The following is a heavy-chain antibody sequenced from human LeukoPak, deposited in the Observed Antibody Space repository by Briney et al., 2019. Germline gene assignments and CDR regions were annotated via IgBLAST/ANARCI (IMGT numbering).Heavy chain of an antibody. CDR3: ARAAYYDSSDSRGYSISIFDY. CDR1: GYTFTTYN. D-gene: IGHD3-22*01. V-gene: IGHV7-4-1*04. Sequence: GASVKVSCKTSGYTFTTYNMNWVRQAPGQGLEWMGWINTNTGNPTYAQGFTGRFVFSLDTSVSMAYLQLSSLKAEDTAVYYCARAAYYDSSDSRGYSISIFDYWGQGTLVTVSS. J-gene: IGHJ4*02. CDR2: INTNTGNP.